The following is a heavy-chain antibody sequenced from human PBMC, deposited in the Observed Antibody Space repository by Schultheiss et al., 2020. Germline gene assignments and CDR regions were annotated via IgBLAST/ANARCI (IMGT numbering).Heavy chain of an antibody. J-gene: IGHJ4*02. D-gene: IGHD5-18*01. CDR2: LYTSGNT. V-gene: IGHV4-4*07. Sequence: GSLRLSCTVSGGSISSYYWSWIRQPPGKGLEWIGRLYTSGNTNYNPSLKSRVTVSVDTSKNQLSLRLSSVTAADTAVYYCARERVGWGTAIIVDWGQGTLVTVSS. CDR1: GGSISSYY. CDR3: ARERVGWGTAIIVD.